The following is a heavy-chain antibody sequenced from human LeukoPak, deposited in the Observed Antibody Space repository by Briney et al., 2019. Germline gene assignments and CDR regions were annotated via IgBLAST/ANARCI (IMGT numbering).Heavy chain of an antibody. V-gene: IGHV3-33*01. J-gene: IGHJ3*02. CDR2: IWYDGSNK. Sequence: GGSLRLSCAASGFTFSSYGMHWVRQAPGKGLEWVAVIWYDGSNKYYADSVKGRFTISRDNSKNTLYLQMNSLRAEDTAVYCCASTGDTAMVNDAFDIWGQGTMVTVSS. CDR1: GFTFSSYG. CDR3: ASTGDTAMVNDAFDI. D-gene: IGHD5-18*01.